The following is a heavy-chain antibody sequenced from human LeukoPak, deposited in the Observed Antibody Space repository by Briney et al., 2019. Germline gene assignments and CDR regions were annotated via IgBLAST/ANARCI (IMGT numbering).Heavy chain of an antibody. D-gene: IGHD6-19*01. J-gene: IGHJ6*02. V-gene: IGHV5-51*01. CDR2: IYPGDSDT. Sequence: PGESLKISCKGSGYSFTSYWIGWVRQMPGKGLEWMGIIYPGDSDTRYSPSFQGQVTISADKSISTAYLQWSSLKASDTAMYYCATTTIPQWLVPETYYYGMDVWGQGTTVTVSS. CDR1: GYSFTSYW. CDR3: ATTTIPQWLVPETYYYGMDV.